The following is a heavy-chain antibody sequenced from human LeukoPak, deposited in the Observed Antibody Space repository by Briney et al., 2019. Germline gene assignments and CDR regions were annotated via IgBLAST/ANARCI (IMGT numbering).Heavy chain of an antibody. V-gene: IGHV3-43D*03. CDR1: GFTFDDYA. CDR3: AKGIAAAGTSFLDV. J-gene: IGHJ6*04. D-gene: IGHD6-13*01. Sequence: PGGSLRLSCAASGFTFDDYAMHWVRQAPGKGLEWVSLISWDGGSTYYADSVKGRFTISRDNSKNSLYLQMNSLRAEVTALYYCAKGIAAAGTSFLDVWGKGTTVTVSS. CDR2: ISWDGGST.